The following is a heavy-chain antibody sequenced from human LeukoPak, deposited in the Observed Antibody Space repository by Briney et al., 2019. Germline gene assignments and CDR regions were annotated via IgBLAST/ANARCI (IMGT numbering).Heavy chain of an antibody. D-gene: IGHD2/OR15-2a*01. CDR1: GGSISSGGYY. V-gene: IGHV4-31*03. J-gene: IGHJ3*02. CDR3: ARDLNRGAFDI. CDR2: IYYSGST. Sequence: SETLSLTCTVSGGSISSGGYYWSWIRQHPGKGLEWIGYIYYSGSTYYNPSLKSRVTMSVDTSKNQFSLKLSSVTAADTAVYYCARDLNRGAFDIWGQGTMVTVSS.